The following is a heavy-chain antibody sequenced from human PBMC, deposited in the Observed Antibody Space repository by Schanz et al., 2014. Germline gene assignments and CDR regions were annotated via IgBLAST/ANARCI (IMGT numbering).Heavy chain of an antibody. Sequence: EVQLLESGGGLVQPGGSLRLSCAASGFTFSSYAMSWVRQAPGKGLEWVSRINWSDGGSTGYADSVRGRFTISRDNAKRSLFLQMNSLRAEDTAVYYCARDHTTESYYSAGPPIDYWGQGTLLTVSS. V-gene: IGHV3-20*04. CDR2: INWSDGGST. D-gene: IGHD1-26*01. J-gene: IGHJ4*02. CDR1: GFTFSSYA. CDR3: ARDHTTESYYSAGPPIDY.